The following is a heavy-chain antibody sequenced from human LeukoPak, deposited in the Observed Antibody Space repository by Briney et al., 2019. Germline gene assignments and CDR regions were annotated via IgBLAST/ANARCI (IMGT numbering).Heavy chain of an antibody. J-gene: IGHJ4*02. D-gene: IGHD2-15*01. Sequence: GGSLRPSCAASGFTFSTYGMHWVRQAPGKGPEWVAVISYDGSNEYYADSVKGRFTISRDNSKNTLYLQMSSLRAEDTAVYFCAKDSWYCSGGSCYSFDYWGQGTLVTVSS. CDR2: ISYDGSNE. V-gene: IGHV3-30*18. CDR1: GFTFSTYG. CDR3: AKDSWYCSGGSCYSFDY.